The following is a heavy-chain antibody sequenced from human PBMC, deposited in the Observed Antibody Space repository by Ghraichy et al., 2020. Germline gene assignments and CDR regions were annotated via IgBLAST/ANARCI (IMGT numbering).Heavy chain of an antibody. D-gene: IGHD3-10*01. CDR2: LNNNGGST. CDR3: ARGTPGVRGVVVSDAFDI. J-gene: IGHJ3*02. CDR1: GFTFSNYG. V-gene: IGHV3-23*01. Sequence: GGSLRLSCVASGFTFSNYGMDWVRQAPGKGLEWVSALNNNGGSTYYADSVEGRFTISRDNSKNTLYLQMNSLRAEDTAVYYCARGTPGVRGVVVSDAFDIWGQGTMVTVSS.